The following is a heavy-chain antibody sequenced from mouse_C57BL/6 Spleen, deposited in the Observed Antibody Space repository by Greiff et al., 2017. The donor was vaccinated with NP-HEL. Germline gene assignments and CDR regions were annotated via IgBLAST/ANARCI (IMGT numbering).Heavy chain of an antibody. CDR2: IYPGDGDT. CDR1: GYAFSSSW. Sequence: QVQLQQSGPELVKPGASVKISCKASGYAFSSSWMNWVKQRPGKGLEWIGRIYPGDGDTNYNGKFKGKATLTADKSSSTAYMQLSSLTSEDSAVYFCARIPITTVAPFDYWGQGTTLTVSS. D-gene: IGHD1-1*01. V-gene: IGHV1-82*01. J-gene: IGHJ2*01. CDR3: ARIPITTVAPFDY.